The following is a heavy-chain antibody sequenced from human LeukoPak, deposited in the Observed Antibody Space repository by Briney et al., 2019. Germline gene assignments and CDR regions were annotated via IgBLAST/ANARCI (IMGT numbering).Heavy chain of an antibody. V-gene: IGHV4-39*07. CDR3: ARRKGRGYSGYDRGSGFDY. J-gene: IGHJ4*02. CDR1: GGSISTSNYY. CDR2: IFYSGST. D-gene: IGHD5-12*01. Sequence: PSETLSLTCTVSGGSISTSNYYWGWIRQPPGKGLEWIGNIFYSGSTYYSPSLRSRVTISVDTSKNQFSLKLSSVTAADTAVYYCARRKGRGYSGYDRGSGFDYWGQGTLVTVSS.